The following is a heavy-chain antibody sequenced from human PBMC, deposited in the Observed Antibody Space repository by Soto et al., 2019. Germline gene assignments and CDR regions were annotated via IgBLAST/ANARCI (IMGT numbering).Heavy chain of an antibody. Sequence: GGSLRLSCAASGFPVSSNYMSWVRQSPGKGLEWVSVIYSGGSTTFYADSVKGRFTISRDNSKNTLYLQMNSLRAEDTAVYYCARGRVYLDYWGQGILVTVSS. D-gene: IGHD2-8*01. CDR2: IYSGGST. J-gene: IGHJ4*02. V-gene: IGHV3-66*01. CDR3: ARGRVYLDY. CDR1: GFPVSSNY.